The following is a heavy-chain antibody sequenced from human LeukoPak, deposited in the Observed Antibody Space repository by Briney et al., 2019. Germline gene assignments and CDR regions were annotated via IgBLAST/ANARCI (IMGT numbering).Heavy chain of an antibody. CDR1: GFAFINYG. Sequence: ERSLRLSCAASGFAFINYGMHWVRQAPGKGLEWVAVISFDGTNKYYADSVKGRFTISRDNSKNTLYLQMNSLRAEDTAVYYCARGSWRLRSWDYFDYWGQGTLVTVSS. D-gene: IGHD6-25*01. CDR2: ISFDGTNK. CDR3: ARGSWRLRSWDYFDY. J-gene: IGHJ4*02. V-gene: IGHV3-30*03.